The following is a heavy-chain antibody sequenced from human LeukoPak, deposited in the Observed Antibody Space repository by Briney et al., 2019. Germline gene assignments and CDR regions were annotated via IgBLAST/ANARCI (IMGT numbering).Heavy chain of an antibody. CDR2: IVVGSGNT. V-gene: IGHV1-58*02. CDR3: AAGLNYYGSGSYYDY. J-gene: IGHJ4*02. Sequence: GASVKVSCKASGYTFTSYGISWVRQAPGQGLEWIGWIVVGSGNTNYAQKFQERVTITRDMSTSTAYMELSSLRSEDTAVYYCAAGLNYYGSGSYYDYWGQGTLVTVSS. D-gene: IGHD3-10*01. CDR1: GYTFTSYG.